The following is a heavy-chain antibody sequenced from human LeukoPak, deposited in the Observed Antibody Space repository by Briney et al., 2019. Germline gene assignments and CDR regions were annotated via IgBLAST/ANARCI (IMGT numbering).Heavy chain of an antibody. CDR3: ARDPLAAGSFDY. D-gene: IGHD6-13*01. Sequence: GGSLRLSCAASGFTFSSYSMNWVRQAPGKGLEWVSSISSSSSYIYYADSVKGRFTISRDNAKNSLYLQMNSLRAEDTAVYYCARDPLAAGSFDYRGQGTLVTVSS. V-gene: IGHV3-21*01. CDR1: GFTFSSYS. CDR2: ISSSSSYI. J-gene: IGHJ4*02.